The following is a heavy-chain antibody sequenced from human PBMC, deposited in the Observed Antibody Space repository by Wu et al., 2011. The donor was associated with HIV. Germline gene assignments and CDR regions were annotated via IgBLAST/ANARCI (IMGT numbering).Heavy chain of an antibody. J-gene: IGHJ6*03. Sequence: QVQLVQSGSEVKKPGASVKVSCKASGYTFTNYGVSWVRQAPGQGLEWMGWISAYNGDTHYAQSLQGRVTMTTDTSTSTAYMELRSLRSDDTAVYYCARDNSPMSTTRDMAVWGKGTTVTVSS. CDR2: ISAYNGDT. CDR3: ARDNSPMSTTRDMAV. D-gene: IGHD1-1*01. V-gene: IGHV1-18*01. CDR1: GYTFTNYG.